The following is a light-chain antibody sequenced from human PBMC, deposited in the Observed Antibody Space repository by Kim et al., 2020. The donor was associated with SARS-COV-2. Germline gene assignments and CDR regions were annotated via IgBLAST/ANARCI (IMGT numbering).Light chain of an antibody. CDR2: DVS. Sequence: EIVLTQSPATLSLSPGERATLSCRASQSVASYLAWYQQKPGQAPRLLIYDVSTRATSIPARFSGSVSGTDFTLTISTLEPEDVAVYYCQQRNSWPLTFGGGTKVDIK. J-gene: IGKJ4*01. CDR3: QQRNSWPLT. CDR1: QSVASY. V-gene: IGKV3-11*01.